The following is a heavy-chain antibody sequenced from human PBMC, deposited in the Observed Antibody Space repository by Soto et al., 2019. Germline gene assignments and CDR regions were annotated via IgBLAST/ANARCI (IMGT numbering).Heavy chain of an antibody. V-gene: IGHV4-31*03. J-gene: IGHJ6*02. D-gene: IGHD3-10*01. CDR3: ARSKVSGSGSYYAPDFYYYYGMDV. CDR1: GGSISSGGYY. CDR2: IYYSGST. Sequence: PSETLSLTCTVSGGSISSGGYYWSWIRQHPGKGLEWIGYIYYSGSTYYNPSLKSRVTISIDTSKNQFSLKVTSVTAADTAVYYCARSKVSGSGSYYAPDFYYYYGMDVWGQGTTVTVS.